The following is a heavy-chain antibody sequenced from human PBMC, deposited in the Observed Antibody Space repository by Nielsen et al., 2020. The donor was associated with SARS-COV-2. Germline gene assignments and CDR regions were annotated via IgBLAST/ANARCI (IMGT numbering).Heavy chain of an antibody. CDR2: ISSNGGST. V-gene: IGHV3-64*01. J-gene: IGHJ5*02. D-gene: IGHD1-26*01. CDR1: GFTFSSYA. CDR3: ARDSGGSYDL. Sequence: GESLKISCAASGFTFSSYAMHWVRQAPGKGLEYVSAISSNGGSTYYANSVKGRFTISRDNSKNILYLQMDSLRAEDMAVYYCARDSGGSYDLWGHGTLVTVSS.